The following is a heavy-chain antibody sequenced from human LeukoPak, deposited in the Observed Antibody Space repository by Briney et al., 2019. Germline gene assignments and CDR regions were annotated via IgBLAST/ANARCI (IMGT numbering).Heavy chain of an antibody. Sequence: GESLKISCKGSGYSFTTHWIGWVRQMHGKGLEWMGIIYPGDSDTRYSLSFQGQVTISADKSIGAAYLQWSSLKASDTAMYYCARRPSGSGLGFDPWGQGTLVTVSS. J-gene: IGHJ5*02. D-gene: IGHD3-10*01. V-gene: IGHV5-51*01. CDR1: GYSFTTHW. CDR2: IYPGDSDT. CDR3: ARRPSGSGLGFDP.